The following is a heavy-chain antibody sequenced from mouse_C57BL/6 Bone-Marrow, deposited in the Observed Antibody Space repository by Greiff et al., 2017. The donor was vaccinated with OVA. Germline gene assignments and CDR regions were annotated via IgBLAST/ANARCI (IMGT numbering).Heavy chain of an antibody. V-gene: IGHV4-1*01. CDR1: GIAFSRYW. J-gene: IGHJ4*01. CDR2: INPDSSKT. Sequence: EVKLQESGGGLVQPGASLKLSCAASGIAFSRYWMSWVRQAPGQGLEWIGDINPDSSKTDYEPLVEDKAIIYTDKANNTLYLQMSNVRSEDTALYYCARLGYAMDYGGQGTSVTVSS. CDR3: ARLGYAMDY.